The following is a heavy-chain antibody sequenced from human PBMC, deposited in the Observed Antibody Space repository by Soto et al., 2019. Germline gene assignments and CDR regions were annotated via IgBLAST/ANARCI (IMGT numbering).Heavy chain of an antibody. V-gene: IGHV4-31*03. Sequence: PSETLSLTCTVSGGSISSGSYYWSWIRHHPGKGLEWIGYIYSSGSTYYNPSLKSRLTFSIDKSKNQLPLRLTSVTAADTAVYYCARSGVLGILITSHWFDPWGQGTLVTVSS. CDR3: ARSGVLGILITSHWFDP. J-gene: IGHJ5*02. D-gene: IGHD3-10*01. CDR1: GGSISSGSYY. CDR2: IYSSGST.